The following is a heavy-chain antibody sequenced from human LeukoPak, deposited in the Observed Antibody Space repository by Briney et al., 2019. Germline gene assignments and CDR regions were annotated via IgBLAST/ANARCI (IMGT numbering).Heavy chain of an antibody. CDR1: GYTFTTYD. J-gene: IGHJ4*02. CDR3: ARAPRPDYFDY. V-gene: IGHV1-8*03. CDR2: MDPNNGNT. Sequence: GASVTVSCKASGYTFTTYDINWVRQAPGQGLEWMGWMDPNNGNTVYAHKFQGRVTITRNTSISTAYMELSSLRSEDTAVYYCARAPRPDYFDYWGQGTLVTVSS.